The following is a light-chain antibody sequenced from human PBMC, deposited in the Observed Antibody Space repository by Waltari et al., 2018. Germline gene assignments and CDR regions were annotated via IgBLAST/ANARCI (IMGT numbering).Light chain of an antibody. Sequence: VVYRSNNNNYLCWDQQKPRQPEKRRNYCVSTRESGVPDRFSGSGSGTEFTLTISGLQAEDVAVYFCHQYDGPPVTFGGGTKVEIK. V-gene: IGKV4-1*01. CDR2: CVS. CDR1: VVYRSNNNNY. CDR3: HQYDGPPVT. J-gene: IGKJ4*01.